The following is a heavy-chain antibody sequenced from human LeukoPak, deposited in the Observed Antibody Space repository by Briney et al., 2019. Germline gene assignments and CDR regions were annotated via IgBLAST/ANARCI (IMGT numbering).Heavy chain of an antibody. CDR3: ARASAGAIFYYGMDV. CDR1: GGSTSRHY. J-gene: IGHJ6*02. V-gene: IGHV4-59*11. Sequence: SETLSLTCTVSGGSTSRHYWSWIRQPPGKGLEWIGCIYNSGSTRYNPSLKSRVTISEDTSQSQFSLKMNSVTAADTAVYFCARASAGAIFYYGMDVWGQGTTVTVSS. D-gene: IGHD3-9*01. CDR2: IYNSGST.